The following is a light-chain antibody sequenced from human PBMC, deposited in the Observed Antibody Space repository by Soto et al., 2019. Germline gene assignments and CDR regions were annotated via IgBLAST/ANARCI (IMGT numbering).Light chain of an antibody. J-gene: IGLJ1*01. CDR1: ALPKRY. Sequence: DLSEPPSVLVSPGQTARISCSGDALPKRYAYWYQQKPGQAPVLVIYKDSGRPSGIAERFSGSSSGTTVTLTISGVQAEEEADYYCQSADSSGGFRGVFGAETKVTV. CDR2: KDS. CDR3: QSADSSGGFRGV. V-gene: IGLV3-25*02.